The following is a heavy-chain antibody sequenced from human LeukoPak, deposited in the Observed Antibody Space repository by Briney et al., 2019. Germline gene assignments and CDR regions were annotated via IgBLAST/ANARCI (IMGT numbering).Heavy chain of an antibody. CDR3: ARAGGSGSFYNGFDY. J-gene: IGHJ4*02. V-gene: IGHV4-59*01. D-gene: IGHD3-10*01. CDR2: IYYSVST. CDR1: GGSISSYY. Sequence: SETLSLTCTVSGGSISSYYWSWIRQPPGKGLEWIGYIYYSVSTNYNPSLKSRVTISVDTSKNQFSLKLSSVTAADTAMYYCARAGGSGSFYNGFDYWGQGTLVTVSS.